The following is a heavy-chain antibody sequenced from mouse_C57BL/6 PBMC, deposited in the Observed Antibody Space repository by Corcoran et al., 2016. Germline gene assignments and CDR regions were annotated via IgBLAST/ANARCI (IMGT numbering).Heavy chain of an antibody. Sequence: QVQLKQSGAELVRPGASVKLSCKASGYTFTDYYINWVKQRPGQGLEWSARIYPGSGNTYYNEKFKGKATLTAEKSSSTAYMQLSSLTSEDSAVYFCAREVFAYWGQGTLVTVSA. J-gene: IGHJ3*01. CDR1: GYTFTDYY. V-gene: IGHV1-76*01. CDR2: IYPGSGNT. CDR3: AREVFAY.